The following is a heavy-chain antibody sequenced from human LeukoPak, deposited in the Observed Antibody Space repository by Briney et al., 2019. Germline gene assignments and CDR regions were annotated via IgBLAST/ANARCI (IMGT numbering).Heavy chain of an antibody. CDR1: GGTFSSYA. CDR2: IIPIFGTA. J-gene: IGHJ4*02. V-gene: IGHV1-69*13. CDR3: ARSGYSSGWYFGAVDY. D-gene: IGHD6-19*01. Sequence: SVKVSCKASGGTFSSYAISWVRQAPGQGLEWMGGIIPIFGTANYAQKFQGRVTITADESTSTAYTELSSLRSEDTAVYYCARSGYSSGWYFGAVDYWGQGTLVTVSS.